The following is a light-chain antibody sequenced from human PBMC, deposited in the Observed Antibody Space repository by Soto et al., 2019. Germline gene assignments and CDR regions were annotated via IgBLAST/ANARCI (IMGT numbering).Light chain of an antibody. CDR1: QGIGTT. CDR3: QQYHIWPPWT. Sequence: EIVITQSPATLSVSPGEGATLSCRASQGIGTTLAWYQQKPGQTPRLLIYAASIRATGVPARFSGSGSGTDFTLTINSLQSVDFAVYYCQQYHIWPPWTSGQGTKVDI. J-gene: IGKJ1*01. CDR2: AAS. V-gene: IGKV3-15*01.